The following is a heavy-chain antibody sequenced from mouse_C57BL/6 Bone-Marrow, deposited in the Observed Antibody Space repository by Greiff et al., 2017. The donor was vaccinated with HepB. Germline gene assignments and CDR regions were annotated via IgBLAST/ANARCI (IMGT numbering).Heavy chain of an antibody. CDR2: TWSGGST. D-gene: IGHD2-4*01. V-gene: IGHV2-2*01. J-gene: IGHJ2*01. CDR3: ARGRYDYGYFDY. CDR1: GFSLTSFG. Sequence: VHLVESGPGLVQPSQSLSITCTVSGFSLTSFGVHWVRQSPGKGLEWLGVTWSGGSTDYNAAFISRLSSSKDNSKSQVFFKMNSLQADDTAIYYCARGRYDYGYFDYWGKGTTLTVSS.